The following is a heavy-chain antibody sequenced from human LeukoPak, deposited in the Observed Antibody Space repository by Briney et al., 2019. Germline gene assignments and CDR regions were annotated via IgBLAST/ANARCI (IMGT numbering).Heavy chain of an antibody. J-gene: IGHJ4*02. CDR1: GFTFSSYA. Sequence: GGSLRLSCAASGFTFSSYAMSWVRQAPGKGLEWVAVISYDGSNKYYADSVKGRFTISRDNSKNTLYLQMNSLRDEDTAVYYCARGPLTGRWPDMGFDYWGQGTLVTVSS. V-gene: IGHV3-30*03. CDR2: ISYDGSNK. CDR3: ARGPLTGRWPDMGFDY. D-gene: IGHD5-24*01.